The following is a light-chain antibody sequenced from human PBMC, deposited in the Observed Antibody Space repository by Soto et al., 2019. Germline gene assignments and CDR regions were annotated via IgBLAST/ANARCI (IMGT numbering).Light chain of an antibody. Sequence: EIQMTQSPSSLSAAIGDRVTITCRASQSIKNYLNWYQHKPGAAPKLLIFGASNLESGVPSRFSGSGSGAEFTLSISSLQPEDFATYYCQQGYSTTPITFGQRTRLEIK. CDR3: QQGYSTTPIT. CDR1: QSIKNY. V-gene: IGKV1-39*01. J-gene: IGKJ5*01. CDR2: GAS.